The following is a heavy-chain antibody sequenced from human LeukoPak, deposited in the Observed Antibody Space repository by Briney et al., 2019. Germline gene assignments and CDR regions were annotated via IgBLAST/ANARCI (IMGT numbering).Heavy chain of an antibody. CDR2: IDTSDSGT. V-gene: IGHV3-23*01. D-gene: IGHD3-10*01. CDR1: GFTFSSYA. J-gene: IGHJ4*02. Sequence: GGSLRLSCAASGFTFSSYAMSWVRQAPGKGLEWVSLIDTSDSGTYYADSVEGRFTISRDNSKNTLYLQMNSLRADDTAVYYCARDRSGTYFWGQGSLVTVSS. CDR3: ARDRSGTYF.